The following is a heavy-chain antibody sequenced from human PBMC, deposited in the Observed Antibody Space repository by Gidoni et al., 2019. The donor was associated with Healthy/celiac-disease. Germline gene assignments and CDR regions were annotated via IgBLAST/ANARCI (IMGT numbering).Heavy chain of an antibody. CDR3: ARGPPVDYDSSDGGFDY. CDR1: GGSFSGYY. CDR2: INHSGST. D-gene: IGHD3-22*01. J-gene: IGHJ4*02. Sequence: QVQLQQCGAGLLKPSETLSLTCAVYGGSFSGYYWSWIRQPPGKGLEWIGEINHSGSTNYNPSLKSRVTISVDTSKKQFSLKLSSVTAADTAVYYCARGPPVDYDSSDGGFDYWGQGTLVTVSS. V-gene: IGHV4-34*01.